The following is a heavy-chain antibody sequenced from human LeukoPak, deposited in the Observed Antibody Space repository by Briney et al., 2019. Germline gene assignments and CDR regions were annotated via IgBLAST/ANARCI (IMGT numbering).Heavy chain of an antibody. Sequence: GGSLRLSCAASGGTFSSYGMNWVRQAPGKGLEWVAVISYDGSNKYYADSVKGRFTISRDNSKNTLYLQMNSLRAEDTAVYYCADLYCSSTSCLDYWGQGTLVTVSS. CDR3: ADLYCSSTSCLDY. CDR1: GGTFSSYG. D-gene: IGHD2-2*01. V-gene: IGHV3-30*19. CDR2: ISYDGSNK. J-gene: IGHJ4*02.